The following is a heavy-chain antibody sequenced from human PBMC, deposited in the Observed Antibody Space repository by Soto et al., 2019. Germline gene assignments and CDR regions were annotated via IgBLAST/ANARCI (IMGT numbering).Heavy chain of an antibody. CDR2: MYNTGST. Sequence: SETLSLTRTVSGDSISSTRGWSWVRQSPGKGLEWIGYMYNTGSTVYNPSFKSRVTISVDTSKNQFSLKLNSVTAADTAVYYCARDLWGYCGTDCYPLDVWGQGTTVTVSS. D-gene: IGHD2-21*02. J-gene: IGHJ6*02. CDR1: GDSISSTRG. CDR3: ARDLWGYCGTDCYPLDV. V-gene: IGHV4-4*02.